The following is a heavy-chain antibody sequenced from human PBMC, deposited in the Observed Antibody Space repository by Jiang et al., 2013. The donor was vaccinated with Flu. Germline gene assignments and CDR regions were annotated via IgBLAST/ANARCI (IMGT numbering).Heavy chain of an antibody. CDR2: T. Sequence: TNYAQKFQGRVTMTRDTSISTAYMELSRLRSDDTAVYYCASYSGYDFWSGYLFDYWGQGTLVTVSS. CDR3: ASYSGYDFWSGYLFDY. D-gene: IGHD3-3*01. V-gene: IGHV1-2*02. J-gene: IGHJ4*02.